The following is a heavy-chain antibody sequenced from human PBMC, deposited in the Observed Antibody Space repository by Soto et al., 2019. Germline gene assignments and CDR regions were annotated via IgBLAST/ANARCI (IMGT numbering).Heavy chain of an antibody. D-gene: IGHD1-26*01. CDR3: ARSLFRGVAGVLEPQYFDY. V-gene: IGHV1-69*01. J-gene: IGHJ4*02. CDR1: GGTFSSYA. CDR2: IIPIFGTA. Sequence: QVQLVQSGAEVKKPGSSVKVSCKASGGTFSSYAISWVRQAPGQGLEWMGGIIPIFGTANYAQKFQGRVTITADESTSTAYMELSSLRSEDTAVYYCARSLFRGVAGVLEPQYFDYWGQGTLVTVSS.